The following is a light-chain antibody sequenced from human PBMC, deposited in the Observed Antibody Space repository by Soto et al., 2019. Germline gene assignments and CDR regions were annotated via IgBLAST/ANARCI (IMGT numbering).Light chain of an antibody. Sequence: EIVLTKSPGTLSLSPGERATLSCRASQTITSAHLAWYRQKVGQPPRLLIYGASNRATGIPDRFSGSGSGTDFTLTISRLEPDDFAVYYCHQYGDSPQTFGQGTKVEI. V-gene: IGKV3-20*01. J-gene: IGKJ1*01. CDR3: HQYGDSPQT. CDR1: QTITSAH. CDR2: GAS.